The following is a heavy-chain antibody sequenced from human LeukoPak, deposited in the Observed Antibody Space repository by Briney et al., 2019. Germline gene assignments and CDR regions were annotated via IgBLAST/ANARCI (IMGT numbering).Heavy chain of an antibody. CDR2: IIPIFGTA. D-gene: IGHD5-24*01. Sequence: SVKVSCKASGGTFSSYAISWVRQAPGQGLEWMGGIIPIFGTADYAQKFQGRVTITTDESTSTAYMELSSLRSEDTAVYYCARVLGGYNKGYSDYWGQGTLVTVSS. J-gene: IGHJ4*02. CDR1: GGTFSSYA. CDR3: ARVLGGYNKGYSDY. V-gene: IGHV1-69*05.